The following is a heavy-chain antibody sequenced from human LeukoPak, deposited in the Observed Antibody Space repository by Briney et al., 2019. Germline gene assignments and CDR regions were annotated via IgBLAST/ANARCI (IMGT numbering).Heavy chain of an antibody. Sequence: SETLSLTCTVSGGSISSSSYYWGWIRQPPGKGLEWIGSIYYSGSTYYNPSLKSRVTISVDTSKNQFSLKLSSVTAADTAVYYCARIGLRYFDWLANDAFDIWGQGTMVTVSS. V-gene: IGHV4-39*07. CDR1: GGSISSSSYY. D-gene: IGHD3-9*01. J-gene: IGHJ3*02. CDR2: IYYSGST. CDR3: ARIGLRYFDWLANDAFDI.